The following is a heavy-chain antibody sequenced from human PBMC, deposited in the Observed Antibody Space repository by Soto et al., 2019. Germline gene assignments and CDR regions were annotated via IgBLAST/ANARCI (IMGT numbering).Heavy chain of an antibody. CDR1: GFTFSGSA. Sequence: EVQLVESGGGLVQPGGSLKLSCAASGFTFSGSAMHWVRQASGKGLEWVGRIRSKANSYATAYAASVKGRFTISRDDSKNTAYLQINSLKTEDTAVYYCTTTVTPYYYYGMDVWGQGTTVTVSS. V-gene: IGHV3-73*02. D-gene: IGHD4-17*01. CDR3: TTTVTPYYYYGMDV. CDR2: IRSKANSYAT. J-gene: IGHJ6*02.